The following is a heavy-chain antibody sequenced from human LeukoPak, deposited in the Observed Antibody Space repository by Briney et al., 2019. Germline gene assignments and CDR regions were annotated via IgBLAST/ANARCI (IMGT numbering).Heavy chain of an antibody. CDR1: GGSISSDDSY. CDR3: ARLSCSSSNCYRAFDI. V-gene: IGHV4-30-4*08. J-gene: IGHJ3*02. D-gene: IGHD2-2*01. Sequence: SETLSLTCTASGGSISSDDSYCGWIRQPPGKGLEWIEYIYYSGNTYYNPSLKSRVTISVDTSKNQFSLKLSSVTAADTAVYYCARLSCSSSNCYRAFDIWGQGTMVTVSS. CDR2: IYYSGNT.